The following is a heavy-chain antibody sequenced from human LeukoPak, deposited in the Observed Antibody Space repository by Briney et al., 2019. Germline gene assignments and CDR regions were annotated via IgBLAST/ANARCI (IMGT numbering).Heavy chain of an antibody. CDR2: MNPNSGNT. J-gene: IGHJ6*03. CDR1: GYTFINNW. CDR3: ARWAGGYYYYYMDV. D-gene: IGHD3-10*01. V-gene: IGHV1-8*02. Sequence: ASVKVSCKASGYTFINNWMHWVRQATGQGLEWMGWMNPNSGNTGYAQKFQGRVTMTRNTSISTAYMELSSLRSEDTAVYYCARWAGGYYYYYMDVWGKGTTVTISS.